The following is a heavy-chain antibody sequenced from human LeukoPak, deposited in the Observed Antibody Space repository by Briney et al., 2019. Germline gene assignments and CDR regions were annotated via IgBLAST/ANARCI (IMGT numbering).Heavy chain of an antibody. Sequence: PGRSLGLSCAASGFTFDDYAMHWVRQAPGKGLEWVSGISWNSGSIGYADSVKGRFTISRDNAKNSLYLQMNSLRAEDTALYYCAKDKLDGYSSGWFDYWGQGTLVTVSS. CDR3: AKDKLDGYSSGWFDY. J-gene: IGHJ4*02. V-gene: IGHV3-9*01. CDR2: ISWNSGSI. D-gene: IGHD6-19*01. CDR1: GFTFDDYA.